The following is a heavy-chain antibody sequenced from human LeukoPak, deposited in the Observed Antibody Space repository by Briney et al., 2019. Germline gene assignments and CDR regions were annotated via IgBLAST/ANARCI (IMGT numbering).Heavy chain of an antibody. CDR1: GFTFSSYA. CDR3: AKDSSSSNAVRSADD. V-gene: IGHV3-23*01. CDR2: ISGSGSST. J-gene: IGHJ4*02. Sequence: GGSLRPSCAASGFTFSSYAMSWVRQAPGKGLEWVSTISGSGSSTYYADSVKGRFTLSIDNSKNTLYLQMNSLRAEDTAVYYCAKDSSSSNAVRSADDWGQGTLVTVPS. D-gene: IGHD6-13*01.